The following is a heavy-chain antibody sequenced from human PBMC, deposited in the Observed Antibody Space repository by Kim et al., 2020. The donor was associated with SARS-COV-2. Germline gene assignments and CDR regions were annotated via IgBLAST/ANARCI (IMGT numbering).Heavy chain of an antibody. D-gene: IGHD4-17*01. CDR2: INHSGST. V-gene: IGHV4-34*01. CDR1: GGSFSGYY. J-gene: IGHJ6*02. Sequence: SETLSLTCAVYGGSFSGYYWSWIRQPPGKGLEWIGEINHSGSTNYNPSLKSRVTISVDTSKNQFSLKLSSVTAADTAVYYCARGRGGTTVVTLGLGYYYYDGMDFWGQGTTVTVSS. CDR3: ARGRGGTTVVTLGLGYYYYDGMDF.